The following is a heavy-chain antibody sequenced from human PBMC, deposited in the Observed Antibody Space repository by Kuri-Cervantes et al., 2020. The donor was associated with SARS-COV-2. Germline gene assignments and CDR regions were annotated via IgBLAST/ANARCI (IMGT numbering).Heavy chain of an antibody. V-gene: IGHV4-34*01. CDR3: ARTHYATLLDI. CDR1: GGSFSGYY. CDR2: VNHSGST. Sequence: SETLSLTCAVYGGSFSGYYWSWIRQPPGKGLEWIGEVNHSGSTNYNPSLKSRVTISVDTSKNQFSLELSSVTTADTAVYYCARTHYATLLDIWGQGTMVTVSS. J-gene: IGHJ3*02. D-gene: IGHD2-2*01.